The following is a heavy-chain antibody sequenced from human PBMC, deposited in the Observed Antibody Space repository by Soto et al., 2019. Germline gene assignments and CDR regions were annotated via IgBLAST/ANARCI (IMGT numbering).Heavy chain of an antibody. D-gene: IGHD3-3*01. V-gene: IGHV4-30-2*01. CDR3: ARYYDFWSGSYYFDY. CDR2: IYHSGST. CDR1: GVSISSGGYS. J-gene: IGHJ4*02. Sequence: PSDTLSLTCAVSGVSISSGGYSWSWIRQPPGKGLEWIGYIYHSGSTYYNPSLKSRVTISVDRSKNQFSLKVSSVTAADTAVYYCARYYDFWSGSYYFDYWGQGTLVTVSS.